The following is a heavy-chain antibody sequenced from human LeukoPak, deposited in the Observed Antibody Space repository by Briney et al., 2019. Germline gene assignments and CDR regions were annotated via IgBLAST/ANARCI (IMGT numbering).Heavy chain of an antibody. CDR3: ARTRITMVRGSAGLNDY. V-gene: IGHV1-18*01. D-gene: IGHD3-10*01. CDR1: GYTFTSYG. Sequence: ASVKVSCKASGYTFTSYGISWVRQAPGQGLEWMGWISAYNGNTNYAQKLQGRVTMTTDTSTSTAYVELRSLRSDDTAVYYCARTRITMVRGSAGLNDYWGQGTLVTVSS. J-gene: IGHJ4*02. CDR2: ISAYNGNT.